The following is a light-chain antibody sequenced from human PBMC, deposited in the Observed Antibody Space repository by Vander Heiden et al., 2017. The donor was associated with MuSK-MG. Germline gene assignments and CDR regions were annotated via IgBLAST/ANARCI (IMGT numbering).Light chain of an antibody. CDR3: QQPWAIT. J-gene: IGKJ5*01. Sequence: EIVLTQSPATLSLSPGERATLSCRASQSVTSYLAWYQQKPGQAPRLLIYDASNRATGIPARFSGSGSGTDFTLTISSLEPEDFAVYYCQQPWAITFGQGTRLEIK. CDR2: DAS. V-gene: IGKV3-11*01. CDR1: QSVTSY.